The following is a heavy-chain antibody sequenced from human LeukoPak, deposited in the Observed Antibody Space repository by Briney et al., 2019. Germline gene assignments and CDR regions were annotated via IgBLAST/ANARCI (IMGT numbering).Heavy chain of an antibody. Sequence: LRASVKVSCKASGYTFIGYYIHWVRQAPGQGLEWMGQINPNSGGTNYAQKFQGRVTMTRDTSISTAYMELSRLRSDDTAVYYCARDSIWQPFYYGMDDWGQGTTVTVSS. CDR1: GYTFIGYY. CDR3: ARDSIWQPFYYGMDD. V-gene: IGHV1-2*06. D-gene: IGHD3-9*01. CDR2: INPNSGGT. J-gene: IGHJ6*02.